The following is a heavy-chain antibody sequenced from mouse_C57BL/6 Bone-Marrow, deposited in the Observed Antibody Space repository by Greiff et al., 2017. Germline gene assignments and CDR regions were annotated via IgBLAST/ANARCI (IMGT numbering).Heavy chain of an antibody. CDR1: GFTFSSYA. CDR3: ARESYYSNYERFAY. J-gene: IGHJ3*01. Sequence: EVKLMESGGGLVKPGGSLKLSCAASGFTFSSYAMSWVRQTPDKRLEWVATISDGGSYTYYPDNVKGRFTISRDNAKNNLYLQMSHLKSEDTAMYYCARESYYSNYERFAYWGQGTLVTVSA. D-gene: IGHD2-5*01. V-gene: IGHV5-4*03. CDR2: ISDGGSYT.